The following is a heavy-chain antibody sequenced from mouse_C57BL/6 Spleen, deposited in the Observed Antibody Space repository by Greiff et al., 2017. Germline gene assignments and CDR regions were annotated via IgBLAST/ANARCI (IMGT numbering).Heavy chain of an antibody. J-gene: IGHJ4*01. CDR3: AKSPIYYYGRSSVMDY. D-gene: IGHD1-1*01. V-gene: IGHV2-5*01. Sequence: QVHVKQSGPGLVQPSPSLSITCTVSGFSLTSYGVHWVRQSPGKGLEWLGVIWRGGSTDYNAAFMSRLSITKDNSKSQVFFKMNSLQADDTAIYYCAKSPIYYYGRSSVMDYWGQGTSVTVSS. CDR2: IWRGGST. CDR1: GFSLTSYG.